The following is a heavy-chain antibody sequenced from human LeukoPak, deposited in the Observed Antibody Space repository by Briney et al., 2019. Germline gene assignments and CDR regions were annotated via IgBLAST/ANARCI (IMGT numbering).Heavy chain of an antibody. CDR2: IYHSGST. V-gene: IGHV4-38-2*02. CDR1: GYSISSGYY. D-gene: IGHD1-14*01. J-gene: IGHJ3*02. CDR3: ARGPPDVAFDI. Sequence: SETLSLTCTVSGYSISSGYYWGWIRQPPGKGLEWIGSIYHSGSTYYNPSLKSRVTISVDTSKNQFSLKLSSVTAADMAVYYCARGPPDVAFDIWGQGTMVTVSS.